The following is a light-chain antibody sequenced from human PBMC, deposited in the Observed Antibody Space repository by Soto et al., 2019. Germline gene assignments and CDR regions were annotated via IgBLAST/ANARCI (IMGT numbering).Light chain of an antibody. Sequence: EVVLTQSPGTLSLSPGERATISCRASQIVTINSLAWYQQKPGQPPSLLIYAASTRASAIPDRFSGSGSGTDFTLTISRLQPEDFALYYCQQYGDSPFTFGPGTRVDVK. CDR2: AAS. J-gene: IGKJ3*01. CDR3: QQYGDSPFT. V-gene: IGKV3-20*01. CDR1: QIVTINS.